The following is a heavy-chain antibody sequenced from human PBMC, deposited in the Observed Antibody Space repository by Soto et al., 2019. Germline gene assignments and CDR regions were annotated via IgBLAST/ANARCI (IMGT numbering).Heavy chain of an antibody. CDR2: IWYDGSSK. V-gene: IGHV3-33*01. CDR1: GFTFSSYG. D-gene: IGHD6-6*01. Sequence: QVQLVESGGGVVQPGRSLRLSCAASGFTFSSYGMHWVRQAPGKGLEWVAVIWYDGSSKYYADSVKGRFTISRDNSKNTLYLQMSSLRAEDTAVYYCARDRSIAARPGWFDPWGQGTLVTVSS. J-gene: IGHJ5*02. CDR3: ARDRSIAARPGWFDP.